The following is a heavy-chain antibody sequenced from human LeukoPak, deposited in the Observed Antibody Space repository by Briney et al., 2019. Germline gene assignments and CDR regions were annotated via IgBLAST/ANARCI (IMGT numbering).Heavy chain of an antibody. J-gene: IGHJ4*02. CDR2: IYTSGST. D-gene: IGHD3-22*01. V-gene: IGHV4-4*07. CDR3: ARGRITMIVAEGDYFDY. Sequence: PSETLSLTCTVSGGSISSYYWSWIRQPAGKGLGWIGRIYTSGSTNYNPSLKSRVTMSVDTSKNQFSLKLSSVTAADTAVYYCARGRITMIVAEGDYFDYWGQGTLVTVSS. CDR1: GGSISSYY.